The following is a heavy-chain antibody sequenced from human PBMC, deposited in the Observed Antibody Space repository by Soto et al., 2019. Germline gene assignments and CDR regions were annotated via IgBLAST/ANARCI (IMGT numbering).Heavy chain of an antibody. CDR2: ISAYNGNT. J-gene: IGHJ6*02. V-gene: IGHV1-18*04. CDR1: GYTFTSYG. D-gene: IGHD5-12*01. Sequence: QVQLVQSGAEVKKPGASVKVSCKASGYTFTSYGISWVRQAPGQGLEWMGWISAYNGNTNYAQKLQGRVTMTTDTSTSTAYMELRILRSDDTAVYYCARDRGGYDRYYYYGMDVWGQGTTVTVSS. CDR3: ARDRGGYDRYYYYGMDV.